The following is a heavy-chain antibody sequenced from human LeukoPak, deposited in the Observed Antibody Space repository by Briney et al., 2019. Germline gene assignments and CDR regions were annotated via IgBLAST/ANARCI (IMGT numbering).Heavy chain of an antibody. Sequence: PGGSLRLSCAASGFAFSSHEMNWVRQAPGKGLEWVSYISDVGNTIYYADSVKGRFTISRDNAKNSLYLQMNSLRAEDTAVYYCAREYMITWGQGTMVTVSS. D-gene: IGHD3-16*01. CDR1: GFAFSSHE. CDR2: ISDVGNTI. CDR3: AREYMIT. J-gene: IGHJ3*01. V-gene: IGHV3-48*03.